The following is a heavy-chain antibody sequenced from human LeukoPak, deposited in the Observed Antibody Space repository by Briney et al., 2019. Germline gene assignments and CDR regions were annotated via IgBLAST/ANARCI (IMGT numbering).Heavy chain of an antibody. CDR3: TGKDFFDI. J-gene: IGHJ3*02. Sequence: GGSLRLSCAASGFTFSNAWMNWVRQAPGKGLEWVGRIKNKIASGTTDYAAPVKGRFTISRDDSKNTLSLQMNILKTEDTAMYDGTGKDFFDIWGEGTSATVPS. V-gene: IGHV3-15*01. CDR1: GFTFSNAW. D-gene: IGHD1-1*01. CDR2: IKNKIASGTT.